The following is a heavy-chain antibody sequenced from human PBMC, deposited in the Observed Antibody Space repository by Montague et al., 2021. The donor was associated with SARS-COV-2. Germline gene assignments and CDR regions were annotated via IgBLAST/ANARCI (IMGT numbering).Heavy chain of an antibody. CDR2: ISSDGGRR. CDR3: ARDGEIVAVGYYFDS. Sequence: SLRLSCAASGFTFSSYWMYWVRQAPGKGLVWVSHISSDGGRRRYADSVKGRFTISRDNAKNTLYLQMNSLRAEDTAGYYCARDGEIVAVGYYFDSWGQGALVTVAS. D-gene: IGHD3-22*01. CDR1: GFTFSSYW. J-gene: IGHJ4*02. V-gene: IGHV3-74*01.